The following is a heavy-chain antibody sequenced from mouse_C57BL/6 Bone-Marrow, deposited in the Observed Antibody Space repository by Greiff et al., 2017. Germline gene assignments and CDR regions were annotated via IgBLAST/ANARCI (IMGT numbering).Heavy chain of an antibody. CDR1: GYTFTSYW. CDR2: IYPSDSET. J-gene: IGHJ1*03. CDR3: ARDNYYGSSYDWYFDV. D-gene: IGHD1-1*01. V-gene: IGHV1-61*01. Sequence: QLPGAELVRPGSSVKLSCKASGYTFTSYWMDWVKQRPGQGLEWIGNIYPSDSETHYNQKFKDKATLTVDKSSSTAYMQLSSLTSEDSAVYYCARDNYYGSSYDWYFDVWGTGTTVTVSS.